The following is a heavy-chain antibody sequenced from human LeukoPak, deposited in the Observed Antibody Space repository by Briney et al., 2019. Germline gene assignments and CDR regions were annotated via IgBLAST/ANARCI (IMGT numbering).Heavy chain of an antibody. CDR2: IYSGGST. CDR3: ARDREDYDSSGYRDAFDI. Sequence: GGSLRLSCAASGFTVSSNYMSWVRQAPGKGLEWVSVIYSGGSTYYADSVKGRFTISRDNSKNTLYLQMNSLRAEDTAVYYCARDREDYDSSGYRDAFDIWGQGTMVTVSS. V-gene: IGHV3-53*01. J-gene: IGHJ3*02. D-gene: IGHD3-22*01. CDR1: GFTVSSNY.